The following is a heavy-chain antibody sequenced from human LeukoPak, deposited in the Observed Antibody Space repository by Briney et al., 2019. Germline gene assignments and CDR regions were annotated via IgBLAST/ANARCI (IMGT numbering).Heavy chain of an antibody. CDR1: GFTFSTYG. CDR3: ARAPKDPTGAGGAFDI. CDR2: IRNDGTIK. Sequence: PGGSLRLSCAASGFTFSTYGMHWVRQAPGKGLEWVAFIRNDGTIKYYADSVKGRFTISRDNSKNTLYLQMNSLRAEDTAVYYCARAPKDPTGAGGAFDIWGQGIMVIVSS. D-gene: IGHD1-14*01. J-gene: IGHJ3*02. V-gene: IGHV3-30*02.